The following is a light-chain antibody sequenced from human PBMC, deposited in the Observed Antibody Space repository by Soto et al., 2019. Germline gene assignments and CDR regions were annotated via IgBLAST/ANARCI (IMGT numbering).Light chain of an antibody. J-gene: IGLJ3*02. CDR3: QAWGTGGV. Sequence: QPVLTQSPSASASLGASVKLTCTLSSGQSSYAIAWHQQQPEKGPRYLMEINSDGSHTKGDGVPDRFSGSSAGADRYLTISSLQSDDEADYYCQAWGTGGVFGGGTKLTVL. CDR1: SGQSSYA. CDR2: INSDGSH. V-gene: IGLV4-69*01.